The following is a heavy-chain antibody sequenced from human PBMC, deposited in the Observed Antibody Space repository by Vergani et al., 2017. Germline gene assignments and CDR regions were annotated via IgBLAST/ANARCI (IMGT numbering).Heavy chain of an antibody. D-gene: IGHD2-21*01. CDR1: GFTFSSYG. J-gene: IGHJ4*02. CDR2: IWYDGSNK. V-gene: IGHV3-33*01. CDR3: AREGGDARSFDY. Sequence: QVQLVESGGGVVQPGRSLRLSCAASGFTFSSYGMHWVRQAPGKGLEWVAVIWYDGSNKYYADSVKGRFTISRDNSKNTLYLQMNSLRAEDTAVYYCAREGGDARSFDYWGQGTTVTVSS.